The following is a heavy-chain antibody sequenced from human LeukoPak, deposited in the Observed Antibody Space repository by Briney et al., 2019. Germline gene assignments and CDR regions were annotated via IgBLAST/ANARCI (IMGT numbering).Heavy chain of an antibody. CDR3: ARGGCQLLSGCRWFGP. Sequence: SETLSLTCAVYGGSFSGYYWSWIRQPPGKGLEWIGEINHSGSTNYNPSLKSRVTISVDTSKNQFSLKLSSVTAADTAVYYCARGGCQLLSGCRWFGPWGQRTLVTASS. D-gene: IGHD2-2*01. CDR1: GGSFSGYY. J-gene: IGHJ5*02. CDR2: INHSGST. V-gene: IGHV4-34*01.